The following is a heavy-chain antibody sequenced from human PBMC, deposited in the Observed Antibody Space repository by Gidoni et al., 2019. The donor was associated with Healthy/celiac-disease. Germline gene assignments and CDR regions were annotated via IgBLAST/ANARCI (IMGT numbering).Heavy chain of an antibody. J-gene: IGHJ4*02. D-gene: IGHD3-22*01. CDR3: ARGQGDYYDSSGYHR. Sequence: VQSVQSGAEVKKTGASVKVHCKASGGTSSSYAISWVRHAPGQGLDWMGGIINIFGTANYAQKFQVRVTITADESTSTAYMELSSLRSEDTAVYYCARGQGDYYDSSGYHRWVQGTLVTVSS. CDR2: IINIFGTA. V-gene: IGHV1-69*01. CDR1: GGTSSSYA.